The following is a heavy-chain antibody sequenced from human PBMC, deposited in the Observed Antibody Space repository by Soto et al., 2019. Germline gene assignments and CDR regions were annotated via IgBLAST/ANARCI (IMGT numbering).Heavy chain of an antibody. J-gene: IGHJ4*02. V-gene: IGHV1-24*01. Sequence: GASVKVSCKVSGYTLTDLSMHWVRQAPGKGLEWMGGFDPEDGETIYAQKFQGRVTMTEDTSTDTAYMELSSLRSEDTAVYYCATVPQGGVDSSGYYYYFDYWGQGTLVTVSS. CDR2: FDPEDGET. CDR3: ATVPQGGVDSSGYYYYFDY. D-gene: IGHD3-22*01. CDR1: GYTLTDLS.